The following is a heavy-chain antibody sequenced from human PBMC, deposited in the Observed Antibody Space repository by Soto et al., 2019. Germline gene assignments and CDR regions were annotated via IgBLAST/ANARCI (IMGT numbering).Heavy chain of an antibody. Sequence: QVQLVQSGAEVRKPGASVTVSCRSSGDSFNDYYIHWVRQAPGQGFEWMGWMNPNGGVTKYAQKFRGWVSMTRDTSIRTVYMQLSRLRSDDTAVYYCARESGGATATLDYYYFYMDVWGTGTTVTVSS. CDR1: GDSFNDYY. V-gene: IGHV1-2*04. CDR2: MNPNGGVT. D-gene: IGHD5-12*01. J-gene: IGHJ6*03. CDR3: ARESGGATATLDYYYFYMDV.